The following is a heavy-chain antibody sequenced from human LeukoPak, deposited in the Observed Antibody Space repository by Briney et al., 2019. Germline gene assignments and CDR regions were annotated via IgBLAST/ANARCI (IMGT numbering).Heavy chain of an antibody. CDR2: ISSSGKYI. CDR3: ASRDRHDY. CDR1: GFTFSSYW. V-gene: IGHV3-21*01. D-gene: IGHD2-21*01. Sequence: GGSLRLSCAASGFTFSSYWMSWVRQAPGKGLEWVSAISSSGKYIYYADSVKGRFTISRDNAKNSLSLQLNSLRAEDTAVYYCASRDRHDYWGQGTLVSVSS. J-gene: IGHJ4*02.